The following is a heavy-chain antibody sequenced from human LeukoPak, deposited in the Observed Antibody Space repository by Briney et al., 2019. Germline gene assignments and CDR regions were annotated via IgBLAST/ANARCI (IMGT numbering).Heavy chain of an antibody. J-gene: IGHJ4*02. CDR1: GFTFSDYA. Sequence: GGSLRLSCSASGFTFSDYAMHWVRQAPGKGLEYVSHINSNGGSIYYTDSVKGRFTISRDNSKNTLYLHMSSLRGGDTAVYYYVKDAAGLTFDYWGQGALVTVSS. CDR2: INSNGGSI. CDR3: VKDAAGLTFDY. V-gene: IGHV3-64D*09. D-gene: IGHD3/OR15-3a*01.